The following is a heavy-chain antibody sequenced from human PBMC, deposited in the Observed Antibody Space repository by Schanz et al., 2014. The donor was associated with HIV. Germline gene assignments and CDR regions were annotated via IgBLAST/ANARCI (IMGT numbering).Heavy chain of an antibody. Sequence: QVQLVQSGAEGRKPGSSVKVSCKASGGTFSNYAINWVRQAPGQGLEWMGGIIPIFGTSNYAQKFQGRVTITADESTSTAYMELSSLRSEDTAVYYCARGRYSGSYYNYWGQGTLVTVSS. D-gene: IGHD1-26*01. V-gene: IGHV1-69*01. CDR1: GGTFSNYA. CDR2: IIPIFGTS. CDR3: ARGRYSGSYYNY. J-gene: IGHJ4*02.